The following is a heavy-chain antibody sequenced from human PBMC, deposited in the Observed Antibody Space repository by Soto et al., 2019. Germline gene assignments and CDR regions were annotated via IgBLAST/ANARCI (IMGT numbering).Heavy chain of an antibody. Sequence: NPSETLSLTCTVSGGSISSGVYYWSWVRQHPGKGLEWIGYRSYSGSTYYNPSLKSRVTIVVDTSRNQFSLRLSSVTAADTAVYYCAREGGLAYCGGDCLYNWFDPWGQGALVTVSS. CDR3: AREGGLAYCGGDCLYNWFDP. V-gene: IGHV4-31*03. CDR1: GGSISSGVYY. D-gene: IGHD2-21*02. J-gene: IGHJ5*02. CDR2: RSYSGST.